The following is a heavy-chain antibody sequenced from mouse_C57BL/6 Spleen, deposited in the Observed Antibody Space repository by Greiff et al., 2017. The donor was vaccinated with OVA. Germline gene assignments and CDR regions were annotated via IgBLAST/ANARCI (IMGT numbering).Heavy chain of an antibody. CDR1: GYSITSGYY. CDR3: ARRGEPYYIDY. CDR2: ISYDGSN. V-gene: IGHV3-6*01. J-gene: IGHJ2*01. Sequence: EVQLQQSGPGLVKPSQSLSLTCSVTGYSITSGYYWNWIRQFPGNKLEWMGFISYDGSNYYKPSLKNRISITHDTSKNQFFLKLNSVTTEDTATYYCARRGEPYYIDYWGQGTTLTVSS.